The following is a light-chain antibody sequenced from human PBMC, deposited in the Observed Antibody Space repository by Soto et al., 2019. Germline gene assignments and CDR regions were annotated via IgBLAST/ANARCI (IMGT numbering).Light chain of an antibody. CDR3: SSYTSSSTQV. CDR2: EVT. J-gene: IGLJ1*01. V-gene: IGLV2-14*01. Sequence: QSALTHPASVSGSPGQSITISCTGTNSDVGGYNYVSWFQQHPGKAPKLMIYEVTNRPSGVSNRFSGSKSGNTASLTISGLQAEDEADYYCSSYTSSSTQVFGTGTKVTVL. CDR1: NSDVGGYNY.